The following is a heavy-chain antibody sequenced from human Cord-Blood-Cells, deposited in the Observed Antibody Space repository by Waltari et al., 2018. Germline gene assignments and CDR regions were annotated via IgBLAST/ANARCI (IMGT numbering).Heavy chain of an antibody. V-gene: IGHV1-69*06. CDR1: GATFSSYA. CDR3: ARQSSNYKCDY. D-gene: IGHD4-4*01. Sequence: QVQLVQSGAEVRKPGSSVKVSCKASGATFSSYAISWVRQAPGQGLEWVGGIIPIFGTANYAQKFQGRVTITADKSTSTAYMELSSLRPEDTAVYYCARQSSNYKCDYWGQGTLVTVSS. CDR2: IIPIFGTA. J-gene: IGHJ4*02.